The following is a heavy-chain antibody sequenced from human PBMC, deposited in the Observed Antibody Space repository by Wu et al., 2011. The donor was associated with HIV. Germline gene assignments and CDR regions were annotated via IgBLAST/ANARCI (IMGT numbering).Heavy chain of an antibody. CDR2: ET. D-gene: IGHD2-2*01. V-gene: IGHV3-7*01. CDR3: AXGAAAMDV. J-gene: IGHJ6*02. Sequence: ETYYGKSLKGRFTISRANAKNSLYLQMSGLRVDDTAIYYCAXGAAAMDVWGQGTTVTISS.